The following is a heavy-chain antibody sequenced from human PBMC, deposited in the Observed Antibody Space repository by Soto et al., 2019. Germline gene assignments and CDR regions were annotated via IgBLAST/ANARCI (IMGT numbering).Heavy chain of an antibody. CDR2: INSDGSST. J-gene: IGHJ4*02. CDR3: VRTSLVVAAATREDY. D-gene: IGHD2-15*01. CDR1: GFTFSSYW. V-gene: IGHV3-74*01. Sequence: EVQLVESGGGLVQPGGSLRLSCAASGFTFSSYWMHWVRQAPGKGLVWVSRINSDGSSTSYADSVKGRFTISRDNANNTLYLQMNSLRAEDTAVYYCVRTSLVVAAATREDYRGQVTLV.